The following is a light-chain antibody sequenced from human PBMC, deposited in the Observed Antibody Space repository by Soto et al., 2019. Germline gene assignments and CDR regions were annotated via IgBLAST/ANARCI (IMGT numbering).Light chain of an antibody. J-gene: IGKJ1*01. CDR2: AAS. CDR1: QSIGNY. CDR3: QQSNRSPWT. V-gene: IGKV1-39*01. Sequence: DIQMTQSPSSLSASVGDRVTITCRASQSIGNYLNWYQQIPGKAPKLLIYAASSLQSGVPSRFSGSGSGAYFTLTISSLQPEDFATYYCQQSNRSPWTFGQGTKVEV.